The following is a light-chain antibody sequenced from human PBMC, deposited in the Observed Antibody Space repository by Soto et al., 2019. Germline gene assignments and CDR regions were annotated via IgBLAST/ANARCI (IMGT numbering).Light chain of an antibody. CDR3: QQYNNWPLMYT. J-gene: IGKJ2*01. CDR1: QSVSSN. V-gene: IGKV3-15*01. Sequence: EIVMTQSPATLSMSPGERATLSCRASQSVSSNLAWYQQKPGQAPRLLIYGASTRATGIPARFSGSGSGTEFTLTISSLQSEDFAVYYCQQYNNWPLMYTFGQGTKLDIK. CDR2: GAS.